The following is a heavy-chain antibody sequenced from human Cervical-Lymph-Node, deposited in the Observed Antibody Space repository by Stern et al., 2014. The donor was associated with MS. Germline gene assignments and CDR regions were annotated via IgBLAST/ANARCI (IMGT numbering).Heavy chain of an antibody. D-gene: IGHD2-21*02. J-gene: IGHJ2*01. CDR1: GFTFSSYA. CDR2: ISSHGGST. Sequence: EMQLVESGGGLVQPGGSLRLSCAASGFTFSSYAMHWVRQAPGKGLEYVSVISSHGGSTYYANSVKGRFTISRDNSKNTLYLHMGSLRVEDMAVYYCARGVTYCGGDCYGWYFDLWGRGTLVTVSS. V-gene: IGHV3-64*01. CDR3: ARGVTYCGGDCYGWYFDL.